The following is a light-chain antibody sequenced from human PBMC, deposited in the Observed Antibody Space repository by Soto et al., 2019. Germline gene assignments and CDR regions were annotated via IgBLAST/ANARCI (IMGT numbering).Light chain of an antibody. J-gene: IGKJ1*01. CDR3: QQYNNWWT. Sequence: EIVMTQSPVTLSVSPGERATLSCRAGQSVSSNLAWYQQKPGQAPRLLIYGASTRGTGIPARFTGSGSGTEFTLTISSLQFDDSAVYYCQQYNNWWTFGQGTKVEIK. CDR2: GAS. CDR1: QSVSSN. V-gene: IGKV3-15*01.